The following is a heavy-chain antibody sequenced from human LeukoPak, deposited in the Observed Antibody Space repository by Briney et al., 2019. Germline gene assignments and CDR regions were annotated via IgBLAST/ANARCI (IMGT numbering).Heavy chain of an antibody. CDR2: IYGGGST. V-gene: IGHV3-53*01. CDR3: ARDKYDSWTEYYFDY. J-gene: IGHJ4*02. Sequence: GGSLRLSCAASGFTVSSNYMSWVRQAPGKGLEWVSVIYGGGSTYYADSVKGRFTISRDNAKNSLYLQMNSLRAEDTAVYYCARDKYDSWTEYYFDYWGQGTLVTVSS. D-gene: IGHD1-1*01. CDR1: GFTVSSNY.